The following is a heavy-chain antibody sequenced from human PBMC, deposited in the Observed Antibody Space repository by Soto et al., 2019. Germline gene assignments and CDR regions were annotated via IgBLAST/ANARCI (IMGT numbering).Heavy chain of an antibody. D-gene: IGHD1-1*01. J-gene: IGHJ4*02. CDR3: VQTTGLPGFDF. CDR2: IYGGGTT. V-gene: IGHV3-53*01. CDR1: GVAVSSKY. Sequence: EVQLVESGGGSIQPGGSLRLSCAASGVAVSSKYMTWVRQAPGKGLEWVSVIYGGGTTYYADSVKGRFTISRDTSKNTLYLQMNSLRAEDTAVYYCVQTTGLPGFDFWGQGTLVTVSS.